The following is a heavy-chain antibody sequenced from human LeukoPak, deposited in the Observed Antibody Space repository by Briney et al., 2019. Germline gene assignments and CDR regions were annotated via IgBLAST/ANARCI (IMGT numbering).Heavy chain of an antibody. J-gene: IGHJ4*02. CDR2: IKEDGSER. V-gene: IGHV3-7*03. D-gene: IGHD3-3*01. Sequence: GGSLRLSCEGSAFIFSGHWMNWVRQTPGKGLEWVASIKEDGSERQYVDSVKGRFTISRDNAKNSLYLQMNSLRAEDTAVYYCASLLTYYDFWSGYGSWFDYWGQGTLVTVSS. CDR3: ASLLTYYDFWSGYGSWFDY. CDR1: AFIFSGHW.